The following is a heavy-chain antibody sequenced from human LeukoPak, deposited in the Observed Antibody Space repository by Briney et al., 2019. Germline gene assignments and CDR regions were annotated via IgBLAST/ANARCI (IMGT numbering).Heavy chain of an antibody. CDR1: VFTFSSYS. J-gene: IGHJ4*02. CDR2: IRSSETLI. V-gene: IGHV3-48*02. CDR3: ARDKNWGFDY. D-gene: IGHD7-27*01. Sequence: GGSLRLSCAASVFTFSSYSMNWVRQAPGKGLEWVSYIRSSETLIYYADSVKGRFTIATDNAKNSLNLQMNSLRDEDTAVYYCARDKNWGFDYWGQGTLVTVSS.